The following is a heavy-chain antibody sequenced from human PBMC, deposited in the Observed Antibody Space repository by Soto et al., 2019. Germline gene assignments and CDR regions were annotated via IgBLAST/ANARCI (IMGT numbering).Heavy chain of an antibody. Sequence: QVQLVESGGGVVQPGRSLRLSCAASGFTFSSYGMHWVRQAPGKGLELVAVISYDGCNKSYADSVKGRFTISRDNSNNPLSLQLNSLRAEDTAVYYCATFPDGSSGWEVGDSFGIWGQGTMVTVSS. V-gene: IGHV3-30*03. CDR2: ISYDGCNK. CDR3: ATFPDGSSGWEVGDSFGI. J-gene: IGHJ3*02. D-gene: IGHD6-19*01. CDR1: GFTFSSYG.